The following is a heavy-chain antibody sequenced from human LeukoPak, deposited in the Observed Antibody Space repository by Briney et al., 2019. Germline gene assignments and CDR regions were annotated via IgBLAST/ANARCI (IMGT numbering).Heavy chain of an antibody. CDR2: ISGSGGST. J-gene: IGHJ6*02. D-gene: IGHD1-1*01. V-gene: IGHV3-23*01. CDR3: AKDQGTGGTLYYYYYGMDV. CDR1: GFTFSSYA. Sequence: GGSLRLSCAASGFTFSSYAMSWVRQAPGKGLEWVSTISGSGGSTYYADSVKGRFTISRDNSKNTLYLQMNSLRAEDTAVYYCAKDQGTGGTLYYYYYGMDVWGQGTTVTVSS.